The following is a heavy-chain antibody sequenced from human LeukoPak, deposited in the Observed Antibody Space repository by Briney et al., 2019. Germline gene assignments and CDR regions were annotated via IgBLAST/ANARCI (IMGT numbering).Heavy chain of an antibody. CDR3: ARVTSTVTTEVFDY. CDR1: GFTFVSHW. CDR2: INQDGSEK. V-gene: IGHV3-7*01. J-gene: IGHJ4*02. Sequence: PGGSLRLSCVASGFTFVSHWMTWVRQAPGKGLEWVANINQDGSEKYYVDSVKGRFTISRANAKNSLYLQMNSLRAEDAAVYYCARVTSTVTTEVFDYWGQGTLVTVSS. D-gene: IGHD4-11*01.